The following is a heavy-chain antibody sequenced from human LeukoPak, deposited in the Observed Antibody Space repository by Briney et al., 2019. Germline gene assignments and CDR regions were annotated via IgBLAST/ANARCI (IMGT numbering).Heavy chain of an antibody. D-gene: IGHD3-10*01. Sequence: GGSLRLSCAASGFTSDDYAMHWVRQAPGKGLEWVSGISWNSGSIGYADSVKGRFTISRDNAKNSLYLQMNSLRAEDTALYYCAKDLYGSGSYYGMDVWGQGTTVTVSS. V-gene: IGHV3-9*02. J-gene: IGHJ6*02. CDR3: AKDLYGSGSYYGMDV. CDR2: ISWNSGSI. CDR1: GFTSDDYA.